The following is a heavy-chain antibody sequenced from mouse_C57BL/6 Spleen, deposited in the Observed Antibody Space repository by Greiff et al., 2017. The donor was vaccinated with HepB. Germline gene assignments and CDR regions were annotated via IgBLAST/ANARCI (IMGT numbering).Heavy chain of an antibody. CDR3: AIYYDYLYYFDY. Sequence: EVQLVESGPGLVKPSQSLSLTCSVTGYSITSGYYWNWIRQFPGNKLEWMGYISYDGSNNYNPSLKNRISITRDTSKNQFFLKLNSVTTEDTATYYCAIYYDYLYYFDYWGQGTTLTVSS. V-gene: IGHV3-6*01. CDR1: GYSITSGYY. D-gene: IGHD2-4*01. CDR2: ISYDGSN. J-gene: IGHJ2*01.